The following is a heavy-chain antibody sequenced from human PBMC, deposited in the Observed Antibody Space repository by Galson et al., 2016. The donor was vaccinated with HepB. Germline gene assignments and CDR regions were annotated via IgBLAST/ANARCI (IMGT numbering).Heavy chain of an antibody. J-gene: IGHJ4*02. CDR2: ISPYNGKT. D-gene: IGHD3-10*01. CDR1: GYTFTSHG. V-gene: IGHV1-18*01. CDR3: MRSTPMVRGEPVGDY. Sequence: SVKVSCKASGYTFTSHGISWVRQAPGQRLEWMGWISPYNGKTNYAQNLQGRVTMTTDTSTNTAYMELRSLRSDDTALYYCMRSTPMVRGEPVGDYWGQGTLVAVSP.